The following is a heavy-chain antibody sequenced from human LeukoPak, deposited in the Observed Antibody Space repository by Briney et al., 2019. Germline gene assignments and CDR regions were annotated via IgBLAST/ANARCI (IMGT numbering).Heavy chain of an antibody. CDR2: ITSSGYDT. Sequence: TGGSLRLSCAPSGFTFSTYAMSWVRQAPGKGLELVSSITSSGYDTYYRDSAKGRFTISRDNSENTLYLQMNSLRPEDTAMYYCAKDSRETLAGTEDYWGRGTPVTVSS. V-gene: IGHV3-23*01. CDR3: AKDSRETLAGTEDY. CDR1: GFTFSTYA. J-gene: IGHJ4*02. D-gene: IGHD6-19*01.